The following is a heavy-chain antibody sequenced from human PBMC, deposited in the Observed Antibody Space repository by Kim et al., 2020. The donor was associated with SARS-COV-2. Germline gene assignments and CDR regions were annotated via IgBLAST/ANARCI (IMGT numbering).Heavy chain of an antibody. V-gene: IGHV1-69*13. CDR2: IIPIFGTA. J-gene: IGHJ6*02. D-gene: IGHD3-22*01. Sequence: SVKVSCKASGGTFSSYAISWVRQAPGQGLEWMGGIIPIFGTANYAQKFQGRVTITADESTSTAYMELSSLRSEDTAVYYCAREENFITMIVRPVYYGMDVWGQGTTVTVSS. CDR1: GGTFSSYA. CDR3: AREENFITMIVRPVYYGMDV.